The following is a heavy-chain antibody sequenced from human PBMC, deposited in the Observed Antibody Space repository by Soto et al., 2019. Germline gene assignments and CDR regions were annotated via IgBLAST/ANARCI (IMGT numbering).Heavy chain of an antibody. J-gene: IGHJ3*02. V-gene: IGHV3-23*01. CDR1: GFTFSSYA. D-gene: IGHD3-22*01. CDR3: ATGGLMIVVVTDAFDI. CDR2: ISGSGGST. Sequence: VGSLRLSCAASGFTFSSYAMSWVRQAPGKGLEWVSAISGSGGSTYYADSVKGRFTISRDNSKNTLYLQMNSLRAEDTAVYYCATGGLMIVVVTDAFDIWGQGTMVTVSS.